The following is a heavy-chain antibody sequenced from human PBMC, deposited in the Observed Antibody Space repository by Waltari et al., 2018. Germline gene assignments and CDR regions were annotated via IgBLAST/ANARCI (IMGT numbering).Heavy chain of an antibody. CDR2: ISYDGSNK. CDR3: ARLGVVAAGTDSY. Sequence: QVQLVESGGGVVQPGRSLRLSCAASVFTFSSYAMHWVRQAPGKGLEWVAVISYDGSNKYYADSVKGRFTISRDNSKSTLYLQMNSLRAEDTAVYYCARLGVVAAGTDSYWGQGTLVTVSS. J-gene: IGHJ4*02. CDR1: VFTFSSYA. V-gene: IGHV3-30-3*01. D-gene: IGHD2-15*01.